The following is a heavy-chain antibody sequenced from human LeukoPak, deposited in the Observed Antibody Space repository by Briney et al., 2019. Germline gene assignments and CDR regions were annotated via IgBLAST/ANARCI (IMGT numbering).Heavy chain of an antibody. D-gene: IGHD1-26*01. CDR2: INPNSGGT. V-gene: IGHV1-2*02. J-gene: IGHJ4*02. CDR1: GYTFTGYY. Sequence: ASVKVSCKASGYTFTGYYMHWVRRAPGQGLEWMGWINPNSGGTNYAQKFQGRVTMTRDTSISTAYMELSRLRSDDTAVYYCARDPYLVGASFDYWGQGTLVTVSS. CDR3: ARDPYLVGASFDY.